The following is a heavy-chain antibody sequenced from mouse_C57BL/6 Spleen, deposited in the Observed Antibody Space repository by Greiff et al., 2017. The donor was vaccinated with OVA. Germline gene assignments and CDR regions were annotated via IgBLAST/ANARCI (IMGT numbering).Heavy chain of an antibody. CDR2: IHPNSGST. D-gene: IGHD2-4*01. CDR3: FYYDYDGNYAMDY. V-gene: IGHV1-64*01. CDR1: GYTFTSYW. Sequence: VQLQQPGAELVKPGASVKLSCKASGYTFTSYWMHWVKQRPGQGLEWIGMIHPNSGSTNYNEKFKSKATLTVDKSSSTAYMQLSSLTSEDSAVYYCFYYDYDGNYAMDYWGQGTSVTVSS. J-gene: IGHJ4*01.